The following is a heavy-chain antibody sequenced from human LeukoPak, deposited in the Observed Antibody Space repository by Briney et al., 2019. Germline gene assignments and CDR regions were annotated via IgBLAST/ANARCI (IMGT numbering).Heavy chain of an antibody. Sequence: GGSLRLSCAASGFTFSSYSMNWVRQAPGKGLEWVSSISSSSSYIYYADSVKGRFTISRDNAKNSLYLQMSSLRAEDTAVYYCARDLGMAVAGADYWGQGTLVTVSS. D-gene: IGHD6-19*01. CDR1: GFTFSSYS. CDR2: ISSSSSYI. CDR3: ARDLGMAVAGADY. V-gene: IGHV3-21*01. J-gene: IGHJ4*02.